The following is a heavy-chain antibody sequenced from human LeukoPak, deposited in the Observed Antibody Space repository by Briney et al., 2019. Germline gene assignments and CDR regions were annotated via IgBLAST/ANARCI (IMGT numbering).Heavy chain of an antibody. Sequence: ASVKVSCKASGYTFTSYYMHWVRQAPGPGLEWMGIISPSDGSTTYPQKFQGRVTMTRDTSTSTVYMELSSLRSDDTAVYYCARWGPDYEYSSRYYYYMDVWGKGTTVTVS. V-gene: IGHV1-46*01. CDR3: ARWGPDYEYSSRYYYYMDV. CDR2: ISPSDGST. J-gene: IGHJ6*03. D-gene: IGHD6-13*01. CDR1: GYTFTSYY.